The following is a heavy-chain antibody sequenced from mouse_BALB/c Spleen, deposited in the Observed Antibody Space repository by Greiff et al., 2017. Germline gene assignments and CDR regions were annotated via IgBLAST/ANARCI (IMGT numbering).Heavy chain of an antibody. D-gene: IGHD2-1*01. V-gene: IGHV2-9*02. J-gene: IGHJ4*01. CDR2: IWAGGST. CDR3: ARDGGNYEGYAMDY. CDR1: GFSLTSYG. Sequence: VKLVESGPGLVAPSQSLSITCTVSGFSLTSYGVHWVRQPPGKGLEWLGVIWAGGSTNYNSALMSRLSISKDNSKSQVFLKMNSLQTDDTAMYYCARDGGNYEGYAMDYWGQGTSVTVSS.